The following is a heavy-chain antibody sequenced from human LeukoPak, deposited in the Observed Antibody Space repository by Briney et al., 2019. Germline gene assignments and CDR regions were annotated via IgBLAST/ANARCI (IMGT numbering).Heavy chain of an antibody. Sequence: SETLSLTCTVSGGSISSSSYYWGWIRQPPGKGLEWIGSIYYSGSTYYNPSLKSRVTISVDTSENQFSLKLSSVTAADTAVYYCARRIGYDFWSGYDYWGQGTLVTVSS. CDR3: ARRIGYDFWSGYDY. CDR1: GGSISSSSYY. D-gene: IGHD3-3*01. J-gene: IGHJ4*02. CDR2: IYYSGST. V-gene: IGHV4-39*01.